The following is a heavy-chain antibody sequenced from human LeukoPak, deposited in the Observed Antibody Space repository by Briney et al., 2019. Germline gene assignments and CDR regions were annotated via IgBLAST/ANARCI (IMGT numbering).Heavy chain of an antibody. Sequence: SETLSLTCTVSGGSISSYYWSWIRQPPGKGLEWIGYIYYSGSTNYNPSLKSRVTISVDTSKNQFSLKLSSVTAADTAVYYCAGRRGGYRIVYWGQGTLVTVSS. V-gene: IGHV4-59*08. CDR2: IYYSGST. CDR3: AGRRGGYRIVY. D-gene: IGHD1-1*01. J-gene: IGHJ4*02. CDR1: GGSISSYY.